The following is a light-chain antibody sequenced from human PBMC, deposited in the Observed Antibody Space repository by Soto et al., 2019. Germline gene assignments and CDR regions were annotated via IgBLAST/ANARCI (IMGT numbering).Light chain of an antibody. CDR1: QSISGW. CDR2: DAS. CDR3: QQYNSYSVNA. V-gene: IGKV1-5*01. Sequence: DIQMTQSPYTLSPSVGDRVSITCRASQSISGWLAWYQQKPGKAPKILIYDASSLESRVPSRFSGSGSGTTYSLPIIRLQPADFATSYCQQYNSYSVNAFGQGTKLEIK. J-gene: IGKJ2*01.